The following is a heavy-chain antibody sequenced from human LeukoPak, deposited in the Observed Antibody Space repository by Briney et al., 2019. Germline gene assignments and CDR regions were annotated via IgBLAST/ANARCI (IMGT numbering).Heavy chain of an antibody. CDR3: ARDPTVVTPEAVDI. Sequence: SETLSLTCAVSGGSISSSNWWSWVLQPPGKGLEWIGEIYHSGSTYYNPSLKSRVTISVDTSKNQFSLKLRSVTAADTAVYYCARDPTVVTPEAVDIWGQGTKVTVSS. CDR2: IYHSGST. J-gene: IGHJ3*02. D-gene: IGHD4-23*01. CDR1: GGSISSSNW. V-gene: IGHV4-4*02.